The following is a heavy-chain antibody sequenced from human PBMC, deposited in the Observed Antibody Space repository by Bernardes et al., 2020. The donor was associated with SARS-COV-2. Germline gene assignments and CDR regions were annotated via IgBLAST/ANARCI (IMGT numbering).Heavy chain of an antibody. V-gene: IGHV3-74*01. CDR3: ARGSGNYYFDY. J-gene: IGHJ4*02. Sequence: GGSLRLSCAASGFTFNNSYIHWLRQVPDTGLVWVSRISEDGGSTHYADSVKGRFAISRDNARNTVYLQMNSLRAEDAAVYYCARGSGNYYFDYWGQGTLLTVSS. CDR1: GFTFNNSY. CDR2: ISEDGGST. D-gene: IGHD1-26*01.